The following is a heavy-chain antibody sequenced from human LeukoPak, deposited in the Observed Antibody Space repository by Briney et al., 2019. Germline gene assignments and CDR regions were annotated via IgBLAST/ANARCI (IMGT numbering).Heavy chain of an antibody. CDR3: ARDTRVAEFDY. V-gene: IGHV4-31*03. CDR2: IYYSGST. Sequence: SETLSLTCTVSGGSISSGGYYWSWIRQHPGKGLEWIGYIYYSGSTYYNPSLKSRVTISVDTSKNQLSLKLSSVTAADTAVYYCARDTRVAEFDYWGQGTLVTVSS. CDR1: GGSISSGGYY. J-gene: IGHJ4*02. D-gene: IGHD2-15*01.